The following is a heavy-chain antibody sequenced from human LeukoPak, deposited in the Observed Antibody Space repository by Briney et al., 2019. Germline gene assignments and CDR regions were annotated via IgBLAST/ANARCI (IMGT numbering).Heavy chain of an antibody. D-gene: IGHD6-19*01. CDR2: IYYSGST. CDR1: GGYISSYY. J-gene: IGHJ4*02. CDR3: ASSSGWQYYFDY. Sequence: SETPSLTCTVSGGYISSYYWSWIRQPPGKGLEWIGNIYYSGSTYYNPSLKSRVTISVDTSKNQFSLKLSSVTAADTALYYCASSSGWQYYFDYWGQGTLVTVSS. V-gene: IGHV4-59*04.